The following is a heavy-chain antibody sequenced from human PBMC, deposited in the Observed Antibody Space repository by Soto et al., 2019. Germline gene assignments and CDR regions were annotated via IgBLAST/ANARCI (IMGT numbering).Heavy chain of an antibody. CDR3: TTEVALPGPDFDY. Sequence: EVQLVESGGGLVQPGGSLRLSCVASGFTFSDHYIDWVRQAPGKGLEWVGRNKDKANSYTAEYAASVKGRFTISRDDSKNTLYLQMNSLKTEDTAVYYWTTEVALPGPDFDYWGQGTLVTVST. CDR2: NKDKANSYTA. CDR1: GFTFSDHY. J-gene: IGHJ4*02. V-gene: IGHV3-72*01. D-gene: IGHD2-15*01.